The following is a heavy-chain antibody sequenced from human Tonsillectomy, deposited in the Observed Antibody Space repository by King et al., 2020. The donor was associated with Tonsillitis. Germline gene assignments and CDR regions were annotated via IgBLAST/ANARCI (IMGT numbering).Heavy chain of an antibody. Sequence: VQLVESGGGLVQPGGSLRLSCAASGFTFSRYWMSWVRQAPGKGLEWVANIKQDGSEKYYVDSVKGRFTISRDNAKNSLYLQMNRLRAEDTAVYYCARDNIVVVTATSPFDYWGQGTLVTVSS. V-gene: IGHV3-7*01. CDR1: GFTFSRYW. J-gene: IGHJ4*02. CDR2: IKQDGSEK. CDR3: ARDNIVVVTATSPFDY. D-gene: IGHD2-21*02.